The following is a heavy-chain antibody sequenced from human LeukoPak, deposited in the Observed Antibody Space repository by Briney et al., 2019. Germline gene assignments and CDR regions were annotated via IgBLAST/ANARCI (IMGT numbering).Heavy chain of an antibody. V-gene: IGHV4-59*01. Sequence: SETLSLTCTVSGGSISSYYWSWIRQPPGKGLEWIGYIYYSGSTNYYPSLKSRVTISVDTSKNQFSLKLSTVTAADTAVYYCARAWPRAFDIWGQGTMVTVSS. CDR3: ARAWPRAFDI. J-gene: IGHJ3*02. CDR2: IYYSGST. CDR1: GGSISSYY.